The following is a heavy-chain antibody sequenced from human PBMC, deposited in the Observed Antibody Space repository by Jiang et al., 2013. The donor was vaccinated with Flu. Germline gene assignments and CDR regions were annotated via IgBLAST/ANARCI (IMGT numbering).Heavy chain of an antibody. J-gene: IGHJ4*02. D-gene: IGHD3-10*01. CDR3: ARNYYGSGSYPYYFDY. V-gene: IGHV6-1*01. CDR1: GDSVSSNSAA. Sequence: AISGDSVSSNSAAWNWIRQSPSRGLEWLGRTYYRSKWYNDYAVSVKSRITINPDTSKNQFSLQLNSVTPEDTAVYYCARNYYGSGSYPYYFDYWGQGTLVTVSS. CDR2: TYYRSKWYN.